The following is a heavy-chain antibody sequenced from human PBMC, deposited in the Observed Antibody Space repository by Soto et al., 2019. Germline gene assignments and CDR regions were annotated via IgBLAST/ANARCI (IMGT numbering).Heavy chain of an antibody. J-gene: IGHJ4*02. D-gene: IGHD3-22*01. Sequence: GGSLRLSCAASGFAFSASWMNWVRQTPGKGPEWVANMNTDGRVKNYAESVRGRFTISRDNAKNSLYLQMNSLRAEDTAVYSCARGYDYLIDYWGQGTPVTVSS. V-gene: IGHV3-7*01. CDR3: ARGYDYLIDY. CDR1: GFAFSASW. CDR2: MNTDGRVK.